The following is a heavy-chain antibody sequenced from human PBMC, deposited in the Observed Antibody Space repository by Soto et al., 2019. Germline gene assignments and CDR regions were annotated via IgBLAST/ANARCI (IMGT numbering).Heavy chain of an antibody. V-gene: IGHV1-18*04. D-gene: IGHD3-22*01. J-gene: IGHJ3*01. CDR1: GYTFTSYG. Sequence: QVQLVQSGAEVKKPGASVKVSCKASGYTFTSYGISWVRQAPGQGLEWMGWISAYNDNAHYAQKLQGRVTMTTDTSTSTAYMELRSLRSDDTAVYYCARRDLRSYETHAFDVWGQGTMVTVSS. CDR3: ARRDLRSYETHAFDV. CDR2: ISAYNDNA.